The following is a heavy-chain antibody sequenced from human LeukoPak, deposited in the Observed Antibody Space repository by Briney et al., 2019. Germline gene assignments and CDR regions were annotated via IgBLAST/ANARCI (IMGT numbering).Heavy chain of an antibody. CDR2: INPNSGGT. V-gene: IGHV1-2*02. CDR3: ARGSSGWYVWFDP. D-gene: IGHD6-19*01. J-gene: IGHJ5*02. Sequence: ASVKVSCMVSGYTFTGYYMHWVRQAPGQGLEWMGWINPNSGGTNYAQKFQGRVTMTRDTSISTAYMELSRLRSDDTAVYYCARGSSGWYVWFDPWGQGTLVTVSS. CDR1: GYTFTGYY.